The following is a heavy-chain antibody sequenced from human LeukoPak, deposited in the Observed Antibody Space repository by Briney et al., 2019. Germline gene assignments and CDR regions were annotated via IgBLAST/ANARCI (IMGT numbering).Heavy chain of an antibody. CDR2: IYHSGST. D-gene: IGHD1-26*01. CDR3: TRGATWNFDY. J-gene: IGHJ4*02. CDR1: GGSISTYY. Sequence: SETLSLTCTVSGGSISTYYWNWIRQPPGKGLEWIGYIYHSGSTNYNPSLQSRVTISVDTSKNQFSLQLNSVTPEDTAMYYCTRGATWNFDYWGQGTLVTVSS. V-gene: IGHV4-59*12.